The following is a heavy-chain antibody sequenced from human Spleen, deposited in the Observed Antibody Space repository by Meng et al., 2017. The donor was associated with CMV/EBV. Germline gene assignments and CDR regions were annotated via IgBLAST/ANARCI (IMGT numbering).Heavy chain of an antibody. D-gene: IGHD3-10*01. Sequence: GGSLRLSCAASGFTFSDYYMSWIRQAPGKGLEWVAFIRYDASNKYYGDSVKGRFTISRDNSKNTLYLQMNSLRAEDTAVYYCAKDTNYCGSVSRNMALDYWGQGTLVTVSS. CDR3: AKDTNYCGSVSRNMALDY. V-gene: IGHV3-30*02. J-gene: IGHJ4*02. CDR1: GFTFSDYY. CDR2: IRYDASNK.